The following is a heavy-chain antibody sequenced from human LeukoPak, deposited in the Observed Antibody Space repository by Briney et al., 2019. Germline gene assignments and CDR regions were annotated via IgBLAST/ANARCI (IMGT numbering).Heavy chain of an antibody. CDR3: RNDITMIVVDAFDI. D-gene: IGHD3-22*01. Sequence: GRSLRLSCAASGFTFSNYAMYWVRQAPGKGLEWVAVISYDGSNRYYADSVKGRFTISRDNSKNTLYLQMNSLRAEDTAVHYCRNDITMIVVDAFDIWGQGTVVTVSS. J-gene: IGHJ3*02. V-gene: IGHV3-30*04. CDR2: ISYDGSNR. CDR1: GFTFSNYA.